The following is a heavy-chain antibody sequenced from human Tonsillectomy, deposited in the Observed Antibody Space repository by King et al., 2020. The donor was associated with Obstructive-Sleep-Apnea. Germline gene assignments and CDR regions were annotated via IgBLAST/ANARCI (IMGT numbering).Heavy chain of an antibody. CDR3: ARDEVAHSSSWSRGEYFQH. J-gene: IGHJ1*01. V-gene: IGHV1-46*01. D-gene: IGHD6-13*01. CDR2: INPSGGST. Sequence: VQLVESGAEVKKPGASVKVSCKASGYTFTSYYMHWVRQAPGQGLEWMGIINPSGGSTSYAQKFQGRVTMTRDTSTSTVYMELSSLRSEDTAVYYCARDEVAHSSSWSRGEYFQHWGQGTLVTVSS. CDR1: GYTFTSYY.